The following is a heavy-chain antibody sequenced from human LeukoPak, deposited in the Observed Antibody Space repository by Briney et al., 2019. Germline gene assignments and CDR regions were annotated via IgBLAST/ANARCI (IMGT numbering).Heavy chain of an antibody. D-gene: IGHD6-25*01. CDR1: GGSIISGSYG. J-gene: IGHJ4*02. Sequence: NPSENLSLTCTVSGGSIISGSYGSGWIRQPAGKGLEWIVRIYTSGSTNYNPSLKSRVTISVDTSKNQFSLKLSSVTAADTAVYYCARAPEGGAAVFGGWGQGTLVTVSS. CDR3: ARAPEGGAAVFGG. V-gene: IGHV4-61*02. CDR2: IYTSGST.